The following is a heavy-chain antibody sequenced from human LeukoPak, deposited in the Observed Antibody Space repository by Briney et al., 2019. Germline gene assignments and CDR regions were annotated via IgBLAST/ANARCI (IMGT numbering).Heavy chain of an antibody. CDR1: GYTFTGYY. D-gene: IGHD3-10*01. V-gene: IGHV1-2*02. J-gene: IGHJ6*02. CDR2: INPNSGGT. Sequence: ASVKDSCKASGYTFTGYYMHWVRQAPGQGVEWMGWINPNSGGTNYAQKFQGRVTMTRDTSISTAYMELSRLRSDDTAVYYCARDGRTGSYYSYGMDVWGQGTTVTVSS. CDR3: ARDGRTGSYYSYGMDV.